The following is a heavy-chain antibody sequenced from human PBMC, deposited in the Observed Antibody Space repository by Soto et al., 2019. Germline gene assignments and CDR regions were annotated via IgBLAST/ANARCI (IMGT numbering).Heavy chain of an antibody. Sequence: QVQLVQSGAEVKKPGSSVKVSCKASGGTFSSYAISWVRQAPGQGLEWMGGIIPIFGTANYAQKFQGRVTITADESTSTDYMELSSLRSEDTAVYYCARVITIFGVARGGDYYYYGMDVWGQGTTVTVSS. J-gene: IGHJ6*02. CDR2: IIPIFGTA. CDR3: ARVITIFGVARGGDYYYYGMDV. CDR1: GGTFSSYA. V-gene: IGHV1-69*01. D-gene: IGHD3-3*01.